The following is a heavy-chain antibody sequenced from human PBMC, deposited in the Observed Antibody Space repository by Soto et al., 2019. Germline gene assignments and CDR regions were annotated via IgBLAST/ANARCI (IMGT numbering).Heavy chain of an antibody. Sequence: PGGSLRLSCAASGFTFSSYAMSWVRQAPGKGLEWVSAISGSGGSTYYADSVKGRFTISRDNSKNTLYLQMNSLRAEDTAVYYCARRRMVRGVIINYGGRGYYGMDVWGQGTTVTVSS. D-gene: IGHD3-10*01. CDR3: ARRRMVRGVIINYGGRGYYGMDV. V-gene: IGHV3-23*01. CDR1: GFTFSSYA. J-gene: IGHJ6*02. CDR2: ISGSGGST.